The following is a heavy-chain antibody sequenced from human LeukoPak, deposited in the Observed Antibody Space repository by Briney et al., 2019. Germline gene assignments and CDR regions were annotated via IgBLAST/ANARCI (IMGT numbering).Heavy chain of an antibody. CDR2: INHSGST. J-gene: IGHJ4*02. D-gene: IGHD2-8*02. V-gene: IGHV4-34*01. Sequence: PSETLSLTCAVYGGSFSGYYWSWIRQPPGKGLEWIGEINHSGSTNYNPSLKSRVTISVDTSKNQFSLKLSSVTAADTAVYYCAGHHPRNTVDFWGQGALVTVSS. CDR3: AGHHPRNTVDF. CDR1: GGSFSGYY.